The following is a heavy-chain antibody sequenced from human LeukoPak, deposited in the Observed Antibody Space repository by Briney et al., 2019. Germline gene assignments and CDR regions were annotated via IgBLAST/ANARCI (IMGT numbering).Heavy chain of an antibody. D-gene: IGHD4-23*01. Sequence: ASVTVSCKASGGTFSSYAISWVRQAPGQGLEWMGGIIPIFGTANYAQKFQGRVTITADKSTSTAYMELSSLRSEDTAVYYCARALVTTVGYYYYYMDVWGKGTTVTVSS. CDR2: IIPIFGTA. CDR1: GGTFSSYA. V-gene: IGHV1-69*06. J-gene: IGHJ6*03. CDR3: ARALVTTVGYYYYYMDV.